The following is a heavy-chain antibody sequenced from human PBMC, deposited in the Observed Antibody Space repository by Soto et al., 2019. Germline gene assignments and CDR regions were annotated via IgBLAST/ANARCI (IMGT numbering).Heavy chain of an antibody. CDR2: IYPGDSDT. J-gene: IGHJ6*02. Sequence: GESLKISCKGSGYSFTSYWIGWVRQMPGKGLEWRGIIYPGDSDTRYSPSFQGQVTISADKSISTAYLQWSSLKASDTAMYYCASQLGYCSGGSCFTGGKSYYYYYGMDVWGQGTTVTVSS. D-gene: IGHD2-15*01. CDR1: GYSFTSYW. V-gene: IGHV5-51*01. CDR3: ASQLGYCSGGSCFTGGKSYYYYYGMDV.